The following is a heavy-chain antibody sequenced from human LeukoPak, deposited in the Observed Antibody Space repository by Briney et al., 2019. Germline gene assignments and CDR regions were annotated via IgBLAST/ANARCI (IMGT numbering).Heavy chain of an antibody. V-gene: IGHV3-30*02. CDR2: IRYDGSNK. J-gene: IGHJ6*03. CDR1: GFTFSSYG. D-gene: IGHD3-10*01. Sequence: GGSLRLSCAASGFTFSSYGMHWVRQAPGKGLEWVAFIRYDGSNKYYADSVKGRFTISRDNSKNMLYLQMNSLRAEDTAVYYCARDYYGRQWFGEFNYYYYYMDVWGKGTTVTISS. CDR3: ARDYYGRQWFGEFNYYYYYMDV.